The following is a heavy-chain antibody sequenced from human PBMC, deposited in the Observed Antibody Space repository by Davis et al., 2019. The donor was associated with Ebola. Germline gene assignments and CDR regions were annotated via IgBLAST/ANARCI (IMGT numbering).Heavy chain of an antibody. CDR1: GDSVSSNSAA. J-gene: IGHJ4*02. D-gene: IGHD2-8*02. V-gene: IGHV6-1*01. CDR2: TYYRSKWYT. CDR3: ARHQNVWYYFDS. Sequence: SETLSLTCAISGDSVSSNSAARNWIRQSPSRGLEWLGRTYYRSKWYTDYAVPVQSRITINPDTSKNQFSLHLNSVTPEDTAVYYCARHQNVWYYFDSWGQGTLVTVSS.